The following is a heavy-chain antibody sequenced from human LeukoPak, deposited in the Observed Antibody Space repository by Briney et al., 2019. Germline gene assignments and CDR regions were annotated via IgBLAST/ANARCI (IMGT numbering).Heavy chain of an antibody. CDR2: IKPDGTDK. Sequence: GGSLRLSCAGSGFTFSNFWMNWVRQTPGKGLEWLANIKPDGTDKVYIDSVKGRFTISRDNAKSSVYLQLNSLRVEDTGVYYCSGRSDSHSIYWGQGTLVTVSS. D-gene: IGHD4-11*01. CDR3: SGRSDSHSIY. CDR1: GFTFSNFW. V-gene: IGHV3-7*01. J-gene: IGHJ4*02.